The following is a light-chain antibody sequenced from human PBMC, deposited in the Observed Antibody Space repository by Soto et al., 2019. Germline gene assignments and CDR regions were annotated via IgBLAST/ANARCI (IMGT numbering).Light chain of an antibody. Sequence: QSALTQPHSASGSPGQSVTISCTGTSSDVGDYDYVSWYQQHPGKAPKLMIYEVSKRPSGVPDRFSGSKSGNTASLTVSGLQTEDEADYYCSSYGGFNNVLFGGGTKLTVL. J-gene: IGLJ2*01. CDR2: EVS. V-gene: IGLV2-8*01. CDR1: SSDVGDYDY. CDR3: SSYGGFNNVL.